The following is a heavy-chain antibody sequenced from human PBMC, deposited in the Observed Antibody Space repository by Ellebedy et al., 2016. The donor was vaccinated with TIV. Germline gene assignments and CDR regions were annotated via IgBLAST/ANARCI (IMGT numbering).Heavy chain of an antibody. CDR1: GGTFSSYV. CDR3: ASGQPLRGLGKYYGLYV. V-gene: IGHV1-69*13. CDR2: IIPVFRTA. J-gene: IGHJ6*02. D-gene: IGHD3-16*01. Sequence: AASVKVSCKASGGTFSSYVISWARQAPGQGLEWMGGIIPVFRTANYAQKFHGRVTITADESTSTTYMDLSSLRSDDTAVYYCASGQPLRGLGKYYGLYVWGQGTTVTVSS.